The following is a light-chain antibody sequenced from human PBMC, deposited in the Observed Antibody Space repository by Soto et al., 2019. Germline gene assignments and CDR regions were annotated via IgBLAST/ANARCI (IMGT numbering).Light chain of an antibody. CDR2: AES. J-gene: IGKJ1*01. V-gene: IGKV1-9*01. Sequence: DILLTQSPSFLSASVGDRVTITCRASQGIASYLAWYQQKPGKAPKLLMYAESTLQSGVPSRFSGSGSGTEFTLTISSLQPEDVATYCCQQLNTYPWTFGQGTKVEIK. CDR3: QQLNTYPWT. CDR1: QGIASY.